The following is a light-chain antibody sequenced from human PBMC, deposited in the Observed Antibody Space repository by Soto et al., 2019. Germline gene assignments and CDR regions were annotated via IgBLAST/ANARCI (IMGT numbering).Light chain of an antibody. V-gene: IGKV1-5*01. CDR3: LQHNSYPRT. J-gene: IGKJ2*01. CDR1: QSIHTW. CDR2: AAS. Sequence: DIQMTQSPSTLSASVGDRVTITCRASQSIHTWLAWYQQEPGKAPKLLIYAASSLQSGVPSRFSGSGSGTEFTLTISSLQPEDFATYYCLQHNSYPRTFGQGTKLEIK.